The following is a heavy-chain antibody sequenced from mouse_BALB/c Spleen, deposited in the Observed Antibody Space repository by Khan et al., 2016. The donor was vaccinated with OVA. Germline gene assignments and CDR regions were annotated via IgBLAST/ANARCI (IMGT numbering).Heavy chain of an antibody. V-gene: IGHV1-4*01. CDR2: INPRNGYT. Sequence: QVQLQQSGAELARPGASVKMSCKASGYTFTSYTMHWVKQRPGQGLEWIGYINPRNGYTNYNQTFKDKATLTADKSSSTAYMQLSSLTSEDSAVNYCARRTTRYAMDYWGQGTSVTVSS. CDR1: GYTFTSYT. J-gene: IGHJ4*01. D-gene: IGHD2-14*01. CDR3: ARRTTRYAMDY.